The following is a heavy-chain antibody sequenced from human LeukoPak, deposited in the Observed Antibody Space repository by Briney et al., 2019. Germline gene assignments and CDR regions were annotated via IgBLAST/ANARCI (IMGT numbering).Heavy chain of an antibody. D-gene: IGHD1-14*01. Sequence: PSETLSLTCAVSGGSISRSNWWSWVRQPPGKGLEWIGDILHSGDTNYNASLRSRLTISLGKFRNQFSLQLSSVTAADTAVYYCAGYNIPYTFEFWGPGTVVTVSS. CDR3: AGYNIPYTFEF. J-gene: IGHJ4*02. V-gene: IGHV4-4*02. CDR2: ILHSGDT. CDR1: GGSISRSNW.